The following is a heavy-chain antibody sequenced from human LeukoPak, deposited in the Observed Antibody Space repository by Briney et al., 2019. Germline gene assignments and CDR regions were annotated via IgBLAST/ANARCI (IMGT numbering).Heavy chain of an antibody. Sequence: SETLSLTCTVSGGSISSSSYYWGWIRQPPGKGLEWIGSIYYSGSTYYNASLTSRVTISVDTSKNQFSLKLSSVTAADTAVYYCARIVATSGLVDYWGQGTLVTVSS. CDR1: GGSISSSSYY. J-gene: IGHJ4*02. D-gene: IGHD5-12*01. CDR3: ARIVATSGLVDY. CDR2: IYYSGST. V-gene: IGHV4-39*01.